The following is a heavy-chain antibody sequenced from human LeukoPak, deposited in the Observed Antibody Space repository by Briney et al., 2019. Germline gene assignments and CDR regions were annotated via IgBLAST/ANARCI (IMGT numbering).Heavy chain of an antibody. Sequence: PGGSLRLSCAASGFTFSSYSMNWVRQAPGKGLEWVSFISSSSSYVSYADSVRGRLTISRDNAKNSLYLQMNSLRAEDTAVYYCARTYSTGWYFDYWGQGTLVTVSS. J-gene: IGHJ4*02. CDR2: ISSSSSYV. V-gene: IGHV3-21*01. CDR1: GFTFSSYS. CDR3: ARTYSTGWYFDY. D-gene: IGHD6-19*01.